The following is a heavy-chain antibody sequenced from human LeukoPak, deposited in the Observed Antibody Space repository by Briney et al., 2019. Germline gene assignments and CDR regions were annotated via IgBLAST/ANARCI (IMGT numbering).Heavy chain of an antibody. V-gene: IGHV3-23*01. J-gene: IGHJ4*02. CDR2: ISGSGGAT. CDR3: AKWGSGSYYKGSFDY. Sequence: PGGSVSLSCEASGVNFSTDAMGWVRGVPGKGLECVSTISGSGGATYDAGSVKGRFTISRDNSKNTLYLQMNSLRAEDTAVYYCAKWGSGSYYKGSFDYWGQGTLVTVSS. D-gene: IGHD3-10*01. CDR1: GVNFSTDA.